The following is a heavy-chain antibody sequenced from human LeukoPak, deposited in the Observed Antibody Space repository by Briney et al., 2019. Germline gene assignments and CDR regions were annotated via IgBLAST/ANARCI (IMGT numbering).Heavy chain of an antibody. Sequence: RPSETLSLTCTVSGGSISSSGYYWGWIRQSPGKGLEWIGNIYFSGSTYDNPSLKSRVTISVDTSKNQFSLKLSSVTAADTAVYYCARQSTVTTHFDYWGQGTLVTVSS. J-gene: IGHJ4*02. CDR2: IYFSGST. CDR3: ARQSTVTTHFDY. CDR1: GGSISSSGYY. V-gene: IGHV4-39*01. D-gene: IGHD4-17*01.